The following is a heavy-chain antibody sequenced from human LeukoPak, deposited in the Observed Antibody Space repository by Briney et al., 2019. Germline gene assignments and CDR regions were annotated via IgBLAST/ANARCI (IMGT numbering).Heavy chain of an antibody. D-gene: IGHD4-23*01. J-gene: IGHJ6*02. CDR3: ARDPKTTVVNGGMDV. CDR1: GYTFTSYY. V-gene: IGHV1-46*01. Sequence: PMASVKVSCKASGYTFTSYYMHWVRQVPGQGLEWMGIINPSGGSTSYAQKFQGRVTMTRDTSTSTVYMELSSLRSEDTAVYYCARDPKTTVVNGGMDVWGQGTTVTVSS. CDR2: INPSGGST.